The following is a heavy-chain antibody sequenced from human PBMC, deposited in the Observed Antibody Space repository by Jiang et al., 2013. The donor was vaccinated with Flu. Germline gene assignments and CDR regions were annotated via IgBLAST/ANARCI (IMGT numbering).Heavy chain of an antibody. D-gene: IGHD3-22*01. CDR2: ISYDGSNK. Sequence: RSLRLSCAASGFTFSSYAMHWVRQAPGKGLEWVAVISYDGSNKYYADSVKGRFTISRDNSKNTLYLQMNSLRAEDTAVYYCARETYYYDSSGNGAFDIWGQGTMVTVSS. CDR1: GFTFSSYA. V-gene: IGHV3-30-3*01. CDR3: ARETYYYDSSGNGAFDI. J-gene: IGHJ3*02.